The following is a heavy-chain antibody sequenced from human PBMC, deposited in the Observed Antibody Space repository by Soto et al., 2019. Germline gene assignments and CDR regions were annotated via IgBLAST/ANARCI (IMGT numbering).Heavy chain of an antibody. J-gene: IGHJ6*02. CDR3: ASFSTLGKDYGVDV. Sequence: SETLSLTCAVYGGSLSGYYWSWIRQTPGKRLEWIGDINQGGSTYYNPSLKSRVTLSLDPSKNQFSLRLTSVTAADTAVYYCASFSTLGKDYGVDVWGQGTSVTVSS. V-gene: IGHV4-34*01. CDR1: GGSLSGYY. CDR2: INQGGST. D-gene: IGHD3-3*02.